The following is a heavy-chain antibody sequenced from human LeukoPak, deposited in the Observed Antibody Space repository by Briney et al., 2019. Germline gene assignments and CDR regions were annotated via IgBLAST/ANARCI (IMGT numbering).Heavy chain of an antibody. V-gene: IGHV4-59*01. D-gene: IGHD1-20*01. CDR2: INDRGST. CDR3: ARGLKLTGLFDY. Sequence: SETLSLTCTVSGVSISSFYWSWIRQPPGKGLEMIGYINDRGSTTYNPSLKSRVTISRDTSKKQFSLNLRSVTSADTAVYYCARGLKLTGLFDYWGRGALVTVSS. J-gene: IGHJ4*02. CDR1: GVSISSFY.